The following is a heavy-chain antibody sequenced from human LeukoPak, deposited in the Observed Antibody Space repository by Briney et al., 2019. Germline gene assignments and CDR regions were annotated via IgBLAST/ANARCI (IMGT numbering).Heavy chain of an antibody. V-gene: IGHV4-30-4*01. CDR1: GGSISSGDYY. D-gene: IGHD5-24*01. J-gene: IGHJ5*02. CDR3: ASRDVLNWFDP. Sequence: SETLSLTCTVSGGSISSGDYYGSWIRQPPGKGLEWIGYIYYSGSTYYNPSLKSRVTISVDTSKNQFSLKLSSVTAADTAVYYCASRDVLNWFDPWGQGTLVTVSS. CDR2: IYYSGST.